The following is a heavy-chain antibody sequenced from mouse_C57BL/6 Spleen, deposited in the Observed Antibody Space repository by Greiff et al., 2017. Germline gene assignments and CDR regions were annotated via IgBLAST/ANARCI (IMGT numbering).Heavy chain of an antibody. CDR3: ASYGSSYGYFDV. Sequence: QVQLQQPGAELVRPGSSVKLSCKASGYTFTSYWMHWVKQRPIQGLEWIGNIDPSDSETHYNQKFKDKATLTVAKSSSTAYMQISSLTSEDSAVYYCASYGSSYGYFDVWGTGTTVTVSS. V-gene: IGHV1-52*01. CDR1: GYTFTSYW. CDR2: IDPSDSET. D-gene: IGHD1-1*01. J-gene: IGHJ1*03.